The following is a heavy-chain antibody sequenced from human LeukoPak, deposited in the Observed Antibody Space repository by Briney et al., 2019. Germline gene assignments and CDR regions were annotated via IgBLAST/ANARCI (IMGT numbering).Heavy chain of an antibody. V-gene: IGHV1-2*06. CDR1: GYTLTGYY. CDR2: INPNSGGT. CDR3: ARDGQLLMQYYYYYYMDV. D-gene: IGHD2-2*01. Sequence: ASVKVSCKASGYTLTGYYMHWVRHAPGQGLEWMGRINPNSGGTNYAQKFQSRVTMTRETSIRTAYMELSRLRSDDTAVYYCARDGQLLMQYYYYYYMDVWGKGTTVTVSS. J-gene: IGHJ6*03.